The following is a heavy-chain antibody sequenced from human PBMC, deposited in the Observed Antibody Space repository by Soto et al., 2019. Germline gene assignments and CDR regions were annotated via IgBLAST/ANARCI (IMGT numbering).Heavy chain of an antibody. V-gene: IGHV1-2*02. D-gene: IGHD2-15*01. CDR1: GYTFTDYY. J-gene: IGHJ5*02. CDR2: INPNSGGT. CDR3: ATCSGGSCYANWFDP. Sequence: QVQLVQSGAEVKKPGASVKVSCTASGYTFTDYYMHWVRQAPGQGLEWMGWINPNSGGTNYAQKFQGRVTMTRDTSISTAYMELSGLRSDDTAVYYCATCSGGSCYANWFDPWGQGTLVTVSS.